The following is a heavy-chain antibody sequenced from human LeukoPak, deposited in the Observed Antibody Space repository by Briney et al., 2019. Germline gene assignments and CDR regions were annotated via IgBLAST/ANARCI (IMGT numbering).Heavy chain of an antibody. D-gene: IGHD2-15*01. CDR2: INPNSGGT. J-gene: IGHJ6*04. CDR1: GYTFTGYY. CDR3: ARGVYCSGGSCYSGYYYGMDV. Sequence: ASVKVSCKASGYTFTGYYMHWVRQAPGQGLEWMGWINPNSGGTNYAQKFQGWVTMTRETSISTAYMELSRLRSDDTAVYYCARGVYCSGGSCYSGYYYGMDVWGKGTTVTVSS. V-gene: IGHV1-2*04.